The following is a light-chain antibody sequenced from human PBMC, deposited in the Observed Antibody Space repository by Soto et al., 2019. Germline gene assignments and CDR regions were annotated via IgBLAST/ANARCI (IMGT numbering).Light chain of an antibody. V-gene: IGKV1-5*03. Sequence: DIQMTQSPSTLSGSVGDRVTITCRASQTISSWLAWYQQKPGKAPKLLIYKASTLKSGVPSRFSGSGSGTEFTLTISSLQPDDFATYYCQNYNSYSEAFGKGTKV. CDR1: QTISSW. J-gene: IGKJ1*01. CDR3: QNYNSYSEA. CDR2: KAS.